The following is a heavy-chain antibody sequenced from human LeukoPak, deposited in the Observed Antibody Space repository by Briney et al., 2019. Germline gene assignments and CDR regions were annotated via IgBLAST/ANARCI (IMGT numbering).Heavy chain of an antibody. V-gene: IGHV4-34*01. J-gene: IGHJ6*02. CDR2: INHSGST. CDR3: ARRRLPKYCSSTSCYTPFYYHGMDV. Sequence: SETLSLTCAVYGGSFSGYYWSWIRQPPGKGLEWIGEINHSGSTNYNPSLKSRVTISVDTSKNQFSLKLSSVTAADTAVYYCARRRLPKYCSSTSCYTPFYYHGMDVWGQGTTVTVSS. D-gene: IGHD2-2*02. CDR1: GGSFSGYY.